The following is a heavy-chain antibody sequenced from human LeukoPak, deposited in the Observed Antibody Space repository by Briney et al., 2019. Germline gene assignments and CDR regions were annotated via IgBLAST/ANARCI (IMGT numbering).Heavy chain of an antibody. CDR1: GFTFSSYS. D-gene: IGHD2-2*01. J-gene: IGHJ6*03. CDR2: ISSSSSYI. CDR3: ARDQLVVVPAAIGGSGYYYYMDV. V-gene: IGHV3-21*01. Sequence: PGGSLRLSCAASGFTFSSYSMNWVRQAPGKGLEWVSSISSSSSYIYYADSVKGRFTIPRDNAKNSLYLQMNNLRAEDTAVYYCARDQLVVVPAAIGGSGYYYYMDVWGKGTTVTVSS.